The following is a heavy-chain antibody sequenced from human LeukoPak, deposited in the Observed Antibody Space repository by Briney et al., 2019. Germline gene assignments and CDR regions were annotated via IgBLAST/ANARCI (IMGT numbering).Heavy chain of an antibody. CDR3: ARDNGPSGNDY. CDR2: ISSSSSYI. V-gene: IGHV3-21*01. Sequence: PGGSLTLSCAASGFTFSSYSMNWVRQAPGKGLEWVSSISSSSSYIYYADSVKGRFTISRDNAKNSLYLQMNSLIAEDTAVYYCARDNGPSGNDYWGQGALVTASS. CDR1: GFTFSSYS. J-gene: IGHJ4*02. D-gene: IGHD6-19*01.